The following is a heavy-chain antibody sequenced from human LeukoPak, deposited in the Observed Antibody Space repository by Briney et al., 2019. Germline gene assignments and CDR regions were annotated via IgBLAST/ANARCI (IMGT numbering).Heavy chain of an antibody. CDR3: ARERTTLTYYYDSSGYPDAFDI. CDR2: IYPGDSDN. V-gene: IGHV5-51*01. CDR1: GYSFTSYW. D-gene: IGHD3-22*01. J-gene: IGHJ3*02. Sequence: GESLKTSCKGSGYSFTSYWIGWVRQMPGKGLEWMGIIYPGDSDNRYSPSFQGQVTISADTSISTAYLQWSSLKASDTAMYYCARERTTLTYYYDSSGYPDAFDIWGQGTMVTVSS.